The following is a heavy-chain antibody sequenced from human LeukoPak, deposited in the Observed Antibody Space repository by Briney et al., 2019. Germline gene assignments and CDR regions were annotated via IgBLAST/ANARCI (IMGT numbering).Heavy chain of an antibody. CDR1: GFTFSSYW. CDR2: IKQDGSEK. D-gene: IGHD2-2*01. Sequence: GGSLRLSCAASGFTFSSYWMSWVRQAPGKGLEWVANIKQDGSEKYYVDSMKGRFTIPRDNAKNSLYLQMNSLRAEDTAVYYCARVPSYCSSTSCYARFDPWGQGTLVTVSS. V-gene: IGHV3-7*01. J-gene: IGHJ5*02. CDR3: ARVPSYCSSTSCYARFDP.